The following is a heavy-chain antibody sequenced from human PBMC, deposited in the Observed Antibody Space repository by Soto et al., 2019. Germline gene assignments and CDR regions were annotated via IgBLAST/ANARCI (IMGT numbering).Heavy chain of an antibody. CDR1: GFTLSGYA. J-gene: IGHJ6*03. CDR3: ARRARPDFYYMDV. D-gene: IGHD6-6*01. Sequence: EVQLAESGGGLAQPGVSLRLSCAASGFTLSGYAMDWVRQAPGQVLEYVSGISSNGVGTYYAISVQGRFTISRDNSKNLVYLQMGSLRPEDMAVYYCARRARPDFYYMDVWGKGTTVNVSS. V-gene: IGHV3-64*01. CDR2: ISSNGVGT.